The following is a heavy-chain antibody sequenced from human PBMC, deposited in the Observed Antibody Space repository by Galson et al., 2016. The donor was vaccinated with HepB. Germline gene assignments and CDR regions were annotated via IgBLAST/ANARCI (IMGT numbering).Heavy chain of an antibody. J-gene: IGHJ1*01. CDR3: AREGSTEQWLVDRRYFQH. CDR1: GGSVSSIAYF. V-gene: IGHV4-39*02. D-gene: IGHD6-19*01. Sequence: SETLFLTCSVSGGSVSSIAYFWGWIRQPPGKGLEWIGSIYYSGSIYYNPSLKSRVTISVDTSKNQFSLKLNSVTAADTAVYYCAREGSTEQWLVDRRYFQHWGQGALVTVSS. CDR2: IYYSGSI.